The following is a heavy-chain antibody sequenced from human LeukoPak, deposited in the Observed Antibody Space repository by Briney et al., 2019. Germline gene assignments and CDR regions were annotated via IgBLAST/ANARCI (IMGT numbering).Heavy chain of an antibody. CDR2: ISGSGDST. Sequence: QPGGSLRLSCAASGFTFSSYAMSWVRQAPGKGLEWVSAISGSGDSTYYADSVKGRFTISRDNSKNTLYLQMNSLRAEDTAVYYCASIIVGATRDFDYWGQGTLVTVSS. V-gene: IGHV3-23*01. CDR1: GFTFSSYA. CDR3: ASIIVGATRDFDY. D-gene: IGHD1-26*01. J-gene: IGHJ4*02.